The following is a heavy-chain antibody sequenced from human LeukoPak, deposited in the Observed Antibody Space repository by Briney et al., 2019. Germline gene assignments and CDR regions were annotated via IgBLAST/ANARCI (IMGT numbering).Heavy chain of an antibody. V-gene: IGHV4-4*07. J-gene: IGHJ4*02. D-gene: IGHD6-13*01. CDR3: ARHSSSWRTVDY. Sequence: SETLSLTCTVSGGSISSYYWSWIRQPAGKGLEWIGRIYTSGSTNCNPSLKSRVTMSVDTSKNQFSLKLSSVTAADTAVYYCARHSSSWRTVDYWGQGTLVTVSS. CDR2: IYTSGST. CDR1: GGSISSYY.